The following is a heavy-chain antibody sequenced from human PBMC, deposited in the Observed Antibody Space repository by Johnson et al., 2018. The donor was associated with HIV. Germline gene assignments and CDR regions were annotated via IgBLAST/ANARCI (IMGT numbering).Heavy chain of an antibody. CDR3: ARDPYYDFLTGPRDAFDI. CDR1: GFTFSSYW. J-gene: IGHJ3*02. D-gene: IGHD3-9*01. V-gene: IGHV3-74*01. CDR2: INSDGSST. Sequence: VQLVESGGGVVRPGGSLRLSCAASGFTFSSYWMHWVRQAPGKGLVWVSRINSDGSSTSYADSVKGRFTISRDNAKNTLYLQMNSLNTEDTAVYYCARDPYYDFLTGPRDAFDIWGQGTVVTVSS.